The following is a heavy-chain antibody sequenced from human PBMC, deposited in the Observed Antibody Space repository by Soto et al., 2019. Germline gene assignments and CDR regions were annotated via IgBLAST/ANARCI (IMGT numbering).Heavy chain of an antibody. Sequence: QVQLQESGPGLVKPSQTLSLTCTVSGGSISSGDYYWSWIRQPPGKGLEWIGYINYSGNTYYNPSLQSRVTISVDTSKNQFSLRLSSVTAADTAMYYCVREKGQAGWFDPWGQGTLVTVSS. CDR2: INYSGNT. CDR1: GGSISSGDYY. CDR3: VREKGQAGWFDP. V-gene: IGHV4-30-4*01. J-gene: IGHJ5*02.